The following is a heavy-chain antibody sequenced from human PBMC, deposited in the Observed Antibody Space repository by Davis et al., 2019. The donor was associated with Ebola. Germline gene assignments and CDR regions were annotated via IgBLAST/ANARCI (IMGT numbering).Heavy chain of an antibody. Sequence: PSETLSLTCTVSGGSISSYYWSWIRQPPGKGLEWIGYIYYSGSTNYNPSLKSRVTISVDTSKNQFSLKLSSVTAADTAVYYCASHGMTTALPGAFDIWGQGTMVTVSS. J-gene: IGHJ3*02. CDR2: IYYSGST. V-gene: IGHV4-59*12. CDR3: ASHGMTTALPGAFDI. D-gene: IGHD4-17*01. CDR1: GGSISSYY.